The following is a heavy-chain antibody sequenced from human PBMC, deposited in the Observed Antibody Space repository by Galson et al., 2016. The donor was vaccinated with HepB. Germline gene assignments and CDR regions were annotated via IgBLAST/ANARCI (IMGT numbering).Heavy chain of an antibody. Sequence: ETLSLTCTVSGGSIGSYYWSWIRQPPGKGLEWIGYVYYSGSTNYNPSLKSRVTISLATSKNQFSLKLTSVTAADTAVYYCARDRDYVGYFDLWGRGTLVTVSS. CDR3: ARDRDYVGYFDL. CDR2: VYYSGST. J-gene: IGHJ2*01. V-gene: IGHV4-59*01. CDR1: GGSIGSYY. D-gene: IGHD4-17*01.